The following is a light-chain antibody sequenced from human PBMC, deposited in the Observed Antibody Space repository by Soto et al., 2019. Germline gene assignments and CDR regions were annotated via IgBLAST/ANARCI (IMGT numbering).Light chain of an antibody. CDR1: QSISSY. J-gene: IGKJ4*01. CDR2: AAS. V-gene: IGKV1-39*02. Sequence: ITCRASQSISSYLNWYQQKPGKAPKLLIYAASSLQSGVPSRFSGSGSGTDFTLTISSLQPEDFAVYYCQQYNKWPLTFGGGTKVDIK. CDR3: QQYNKWPLT.